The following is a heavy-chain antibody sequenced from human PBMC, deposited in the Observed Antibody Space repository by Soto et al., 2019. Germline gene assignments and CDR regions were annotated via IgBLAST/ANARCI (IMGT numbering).Heavy chain of an antibody. J-gene: IGHJ4*02. Sequence: GPEVKKPGASVKVSCKASGYTFTKYAISWVRQAPGQGLEWMGWISGHNGDTNYAQMFQGRVTMTTDTSTTTAYMELRSLRSDDRAVYYCVRGGRAYYGLDYWGQGTLVTVSS. D-gene: IGHD3-10*01. CDR3: VRGGRAYYGLDY. CDR2: ISGHNGDT. CDR1: GYTFTKYA. V-gene: IGHV1-18*01.